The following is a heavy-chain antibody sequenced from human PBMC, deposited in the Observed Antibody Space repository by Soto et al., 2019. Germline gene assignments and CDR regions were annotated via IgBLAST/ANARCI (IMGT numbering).Heavy chain of an antibody. CDR2: FIPVYRTL. V-gene: IGHV1-69*13. CDR3: ATGVVWIGYFTVDS. J-gene: IGHJ4*02. D-gene: IGHD3-3*01. CDR1: GGSFGNSA. Sequence: ASVKVSCKASGGSFGNSAINWVRQTPGQGLEWLGGFIPVYRTLNYAQKFQGRVTITADESTGTAYMTLSSLASDDAAVYYCATGVVWIGYFTVDSWGQGTRVTVSS.